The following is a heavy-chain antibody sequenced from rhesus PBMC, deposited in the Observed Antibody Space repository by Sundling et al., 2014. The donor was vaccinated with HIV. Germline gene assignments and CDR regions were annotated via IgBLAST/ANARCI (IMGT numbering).Heavy chain of an antibody. Sequence: EVQLVETGGGLVQPGGSLKVSCVTSGFIFNTYAMSWVRQAPGKGLEWVSGINSVGNKTYYADSVKGRFTISRDNSKNTLSLVMNSLRTEDTAVYYCATSLFDYWGQGALSPSPQ. CDR1: GFIFNTYA. CDR2: INSVGNKT. J-gene: IGHJ4*01. D-gene: IGHD2-15*01. CDR3: ATSLFDY. V-gene: IGHV3-103*01.